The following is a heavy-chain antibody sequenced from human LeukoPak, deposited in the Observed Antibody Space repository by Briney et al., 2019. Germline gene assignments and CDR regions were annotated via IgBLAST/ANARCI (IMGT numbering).Heavy chain of an antibody. CDR3: ARTVIGDY. V-gene: IGHV3-30-3*01. CDR2: ISYDGSNK. CDR1: GFTFSSYE. J-gene: IGHJ4*02. Sequence: GGSLRLSCAASGFTFSSYEMNWVRQAPGKGLEWVAVISYDGSNKYYADSVKGRFTISRDNSKNTLYLQMNSLRAEDTAVYYCARTVIGDYWGQGTLVTVSS. D-gene: IGHD2/OR15-2a*01.